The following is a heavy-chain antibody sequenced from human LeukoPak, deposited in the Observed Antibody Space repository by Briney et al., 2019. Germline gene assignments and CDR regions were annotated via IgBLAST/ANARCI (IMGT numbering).Heavy chain of an antibody. V-gene: IGHV5-51*01. J-gene: IGHJ4*02. Sequence: GEPLKISCKGSGYSFSTYWIGWVRQMPGKGLEWMGIFYPGDSDTRYSPSFQGQVTISADKSINTANLQWSSLKASDTAMYYCARSSGSKFYFDYWGQGTPVTVSS. D-gene: IGHD1-26*01. CDR3: ARSSGSKFYFDY. CDR1: GYSFSTYW. CDR2: FYPGDSDT.